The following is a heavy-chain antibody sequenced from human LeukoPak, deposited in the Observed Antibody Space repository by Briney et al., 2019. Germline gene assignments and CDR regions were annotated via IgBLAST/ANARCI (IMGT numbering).Heavy chain of an antibody. CDR3: AKDQSTYGSGSYLPLDY. D-gene: IGHD3-10*01. CDR2: ISGSGGST. V-gene: IGHV3-23*01. J-gene: IGHJ4*02. CDR1: GFTFSSYA. Sequence: GGSLRLSCAASGFTFSSYAMSWVRQAPGKGLEWVSAISGSGGSTYYADSVKGRFTISGDNSKNTLYLQMNSLRAEDTAVYYCAKDQSTYGSGSYLPLDYWGQGTLVTVSS.